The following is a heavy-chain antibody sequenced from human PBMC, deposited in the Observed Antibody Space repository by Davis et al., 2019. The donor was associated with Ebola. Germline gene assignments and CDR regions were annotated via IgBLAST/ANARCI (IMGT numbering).Heavy chain of an antibody. Sequence: AASVKVSCKASGGTFSSYAISWVRQAPGQGLEWMGRIIPILGIANYAQKFQGRVTITADKSTSTAYMEVRSLRSDDTAVYYCARAPLLGSGWDYYFDYWGQGTLVTVSS. CDR2: IIPILGIA. D-gene: IGHD6-19*01. V-gene: IGHV1-69*04. J-gene: IGHJ4*02. CDR1: GGTFSSYA. CDR3: ARAPLLGSGWDYYFDY.